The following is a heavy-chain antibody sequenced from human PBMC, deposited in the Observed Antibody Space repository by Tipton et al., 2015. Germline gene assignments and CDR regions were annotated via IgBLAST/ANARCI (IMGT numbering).Heavy chain of an antibody. J-gene: IGHJ4*02. CDR3: AQYCSGGNCPGGPR. V-gene: IGHV3-53*01. CDR1: GFTVSNNY. CDR2: MYSGGIT. D-gene: IGHD2-15*01. Sequence: SLRLSCAVSGFTVSNNYMSWVRQAPGKGLEWVSVMYSGGITYYTASVQGRFTISRDNPKNTLFLQMNSLRAEDTAVYYCAQYCSGGNCPGGPRWGQGTLATVSS.